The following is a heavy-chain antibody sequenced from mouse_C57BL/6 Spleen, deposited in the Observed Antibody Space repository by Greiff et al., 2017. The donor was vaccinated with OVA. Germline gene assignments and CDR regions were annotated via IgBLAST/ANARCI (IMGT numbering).Heavy chain of an antibody. D-gene: IGHD2-4*01. CDR3: ARNENEYDAWFAY. J-gene: IGHJ3*01. Sequence: VQLVESGAELVKPGASVKLSCKASGYTFTEYSIHWVKQRSGQGLEWIGWFYPGSGSIRYNEKFKDKATLTADKSSSTVYMELSRLTSEDAAVDFCARNENEYDAWFAYWGQGTLVTVSA. CDR2: FYPGSGSI. CDR1: GYTFTEYS. V-gene: IGHV1-62-2*01.